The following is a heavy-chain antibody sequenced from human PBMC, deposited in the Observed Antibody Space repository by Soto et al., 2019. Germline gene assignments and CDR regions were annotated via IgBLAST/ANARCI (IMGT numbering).Heavy chain of an antibody. Sequence: PGGSLRLSCAASGFIFSSYAMNWVRQAPGKGLQWVSSITGSSDYTSYIASVKGRFTISRDNSKNTLYLQMNSLRAEDTAVYFCAKEQTPGAHCALDYWSQGTLVTVSS. V-gene: IGHV3-23*01. D-gene: IGHD2-8*02. J-gene: IGHJ4*02. CDR3: AKEQTPGAHCALDY. CDR2: ITGSSDYT. CDR1: GFIFSSYA.